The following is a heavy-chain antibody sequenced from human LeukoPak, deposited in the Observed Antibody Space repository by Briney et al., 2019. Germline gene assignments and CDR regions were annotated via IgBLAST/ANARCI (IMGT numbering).Heavy chain of an antibody. V-gene: IGHV4-4*07. D-gene: IGHD2-2*01. CDR3: ARGVYCSSTSCPNYYYYMDV. CDR2: IYTSGST. J-gene: IGHJ6*03. Sequence: PSETLSLTCTVSGGSISSYYWSWIRQPAGKGLEWIGRIYTSGSTNYNPSLKSRVTMSVDTSKKQFSLKLSSVTAADTAVYYCARGVYCSSTSCPNYYYYMDVWGKGTTVTVSS. CDR1: GGSISSYY.